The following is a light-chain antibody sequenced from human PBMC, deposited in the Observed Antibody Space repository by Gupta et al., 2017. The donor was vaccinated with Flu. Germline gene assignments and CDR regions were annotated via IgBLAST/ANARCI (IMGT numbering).Light chain of an antibody. CDR1: ALAKQL. Sequence: QTARFTCTGDALAKQLASWYQRRPGRAPVSVIYKDSERPSGIPERFSGYSSGTKVTLTISGVQAEDEADYYCQSGDKGVTYPCIFGGGTTLTVL. CDR3: QSGDKGVTYPCI. J-gene: IGLJ2*01. CDR2: KDS. V-gene: IGLV3-25*01.